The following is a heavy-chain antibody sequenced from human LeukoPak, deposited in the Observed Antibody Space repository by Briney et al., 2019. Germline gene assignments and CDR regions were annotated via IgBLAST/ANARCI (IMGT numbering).Heavy chain of an antibody. CDR1: GGSISSGSYY. CDR2: IYTSGST. V-gene: IGHV4-61*02. D-gene: IGHD3-3*01. J-gene: IGHJ5*02. Sequence: SETLSLTRTVSGGSISSGSYYWSWIRQPAGKGLEWIGRIYTSGSTNYNPSLKSRVTISVDTSKNQFSLKLSSVTAADTAVYYCARVGDFWSGYYWFDPWGQGTLVTVSS. CDR3: ARVGDFWSGYYWFDP.